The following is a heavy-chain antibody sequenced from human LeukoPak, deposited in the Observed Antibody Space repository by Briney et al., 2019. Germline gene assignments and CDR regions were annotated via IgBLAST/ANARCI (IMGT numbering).Heavy chain of an antibody. CDR3: SVRSQYSGSYYHLDY. D-gene: IGHD1-26*01. CDR1: GFTFSSYC. J-gene: IGHJ4*02. CDR2: INSNSSST. Sequence: GGSLRLSCAASGFTFSSYCMHWVRQAPGKGLVWVSRINSNSSSTSYADSVKGRFTISRDNAKNTLFLQMSSLRAEDTAVYYCSVRSQYSGSYYHLDYWGQGTLVTVSS. V-gene: IGHV3-74*01.